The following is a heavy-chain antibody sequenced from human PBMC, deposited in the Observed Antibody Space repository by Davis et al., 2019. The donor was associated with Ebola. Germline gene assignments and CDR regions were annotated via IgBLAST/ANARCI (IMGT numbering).Heavy chain of an antibody. Sequence: PGGSLRLSCAASGFTFSSYSMNWVRQAPGKGLEWVSYISSSSSTIYYADSVKGRFTISRDNAKNSLYLQMNSLRDEDTAMYYCARDYGVGRTYYYYYMDVWGKGTTVTVSS. CDR3: ARDYGVGRTYYYYYMDV. CDR1: GFTFSSYS. V-gene: IGHV3-48*02. D-gene: IGHD3-3*01. J-gene: IGHJ6*03. CDR2: ISSSSSTI.